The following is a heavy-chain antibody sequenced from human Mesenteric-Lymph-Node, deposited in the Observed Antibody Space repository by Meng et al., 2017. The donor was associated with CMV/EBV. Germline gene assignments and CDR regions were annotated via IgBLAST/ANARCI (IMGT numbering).Heavy chain of an antibody. D-gene: IGHD2-2*01. CDR3: ARGPAPMADN. Sequence: SETLSLTCVVHGGSFGGYYWTWIRQPPGKGLEWIGEINHSGSINYNPSLKSRVTISVDTSKNQLSLRLTSVTAADTAVYYCARGPAPMADNWGQGTLVTVSS. J-gene: IGHJ4*02. CDR1: GGSFGGYY. V-gene: IGHV4-34*01. CDR2: INHSGSI.